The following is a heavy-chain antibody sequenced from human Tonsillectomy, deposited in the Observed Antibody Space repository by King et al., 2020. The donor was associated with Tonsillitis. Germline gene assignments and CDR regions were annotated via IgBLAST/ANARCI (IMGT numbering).Heavy chain of an antibody. D-gene: IGHD2-15*01. J-gene: IGHJ4*02. CDR1: GGSISRGGYS. CDR2: IYHSGST. Sequence: LQLQESGSGLVEPSQTLSLTCAVSGGSISRGGYSWSWIRQPPGKGLEWIGHIYHSGSTYYNPSLKSRVTISVDRSKNQFSLKLSSVTAADTAVYYCASRNEYCSGGSCYEYFDYWGQGTLVTVSS. V-gene: IGHV4-30-2*01. CDR3: ASRNEYCSGGSCYEYFDY.